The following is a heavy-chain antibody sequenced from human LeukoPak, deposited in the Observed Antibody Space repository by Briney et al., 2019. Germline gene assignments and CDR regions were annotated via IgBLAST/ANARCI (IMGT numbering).Heavy chain of an antibody. CDR2: ISGSGGST. J-gene: IGHJ4*02. CDR3: AKHPLHYYDSSGYLDY. CDR1: GFTFSSYA. Sequence: GGSLRLSCAASGFTFSSYAMSWVRQAPGKGLEWVSAISGSGGSTYYADSVKGRFTISRDNSKNTLYLQMNSLRAEDTAVYYCAKHPLHYYDSSGYLDYRGQGTLVTVSS. D-gene: IGHD3-22*01. V-gene: IGHV3-23*01.